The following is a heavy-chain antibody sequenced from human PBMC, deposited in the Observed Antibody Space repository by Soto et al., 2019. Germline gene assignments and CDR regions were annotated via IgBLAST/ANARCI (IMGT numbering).Heavy chain of an antibody. D-gene: IGHD3-10*01. CDR2: VWHDGTRK. J-gene: IGHJ6*01. CDR3: ARDRSSSYSYAMDL. CDR1: DFAFRLHG. V-gene: IGHV3-33*01. Sequence: QVHLVESGGGIVQPGGSLTLSCSVSDFAFRLHGIHWVRQTPGKGLEWVAMVWHDGTRKYFRDPVRGRFTISRDSAKNMVYLQMNNLRGDDSALYFCARDRSSSYSYAMDLWGQATTVTVSS.